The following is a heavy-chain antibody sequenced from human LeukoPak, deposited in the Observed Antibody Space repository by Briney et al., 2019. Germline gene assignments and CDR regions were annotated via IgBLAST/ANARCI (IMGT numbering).Heavy chain of an antibody. CDR2: IYYSGST. CDR3: ARGLGKFDRFDY. CDR1: GGSISSSSYY. Sequence: SETLSLTCTVSGGSISSSSYYWGWIRQPPGKGLEWIGSIYYSGSTYYNPSLKSRVTISVDTSKNQFSLKLSSVTAADTAVYYCARGLGKFDRFDYWGQGTLVTVSS. J-gene: IGHJ4*02. D-gene: IGHD1-26*01. V-gene: IGHV4-39*07.